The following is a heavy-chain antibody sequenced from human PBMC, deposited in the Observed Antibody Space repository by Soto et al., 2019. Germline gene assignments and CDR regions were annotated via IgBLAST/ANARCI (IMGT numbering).Heavy chain of an antibody. V-gene: IGHV1-18*01. D-gene: IGHD4-4*01. Sequence: ASVKVSCKTSGYTFTNYGVSWVRQAPGQGLEWMGWISAQNGNRDYAQKFQGRVTMTTDTSTSTAYMELGKLRSDDAAVYYCARPVTSPDHLDIWGQGTMVTVSS. J-gene: IGHJ3*02. CDR2: ISAQNGNR. CDR1: GYTFTNYG. CDR3: ARPVTSPDHLDI.